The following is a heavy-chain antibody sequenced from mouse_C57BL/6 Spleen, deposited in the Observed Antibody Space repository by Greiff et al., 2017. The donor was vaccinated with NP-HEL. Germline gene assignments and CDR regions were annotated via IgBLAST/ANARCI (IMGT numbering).Heavy chain of an antibody. V-gene: IGHV1-83*01. CDR3: SHYGSSWFAY. J-gene: IGHJ3*01. D-gene: IGHD1-1*01. Sequence: VQLQQSGPELVKPGASVKMSCKASGYTFTDYYMHWVKQKPGKGLEWIGEIYPGSGNTYYNEKFKGKATLTADTSSSTAYMQLSSLTSEDSAVYCCASHYGSSWFAYWGQGTLVTVSA. CDR2: YPGSGNTY. CDR1: YTFTDYYM.